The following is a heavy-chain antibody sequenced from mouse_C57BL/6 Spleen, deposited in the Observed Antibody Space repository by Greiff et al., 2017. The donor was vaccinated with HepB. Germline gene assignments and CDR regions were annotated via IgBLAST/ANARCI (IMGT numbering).Heavy chain of an antibody. D-gene: IGHD4-1*01. J-gene: IGHJ2*01. CDR2: IHPNSGST. V-gene: IGHV1-64*01. CDR1: GYTFTSYW. CDR3: AREVNWDGGN. Sequence: QVQLQQPGAELVKPGASVKLSCKASGYTFTSYWMHWVKQRPGQGLEWIGMIHPNSGSTNYNEKFKSKATLTVDKSSSTAYMQRSSLTSEDSAVYYCAREVNWDGGNWGEGTTLTVSS.